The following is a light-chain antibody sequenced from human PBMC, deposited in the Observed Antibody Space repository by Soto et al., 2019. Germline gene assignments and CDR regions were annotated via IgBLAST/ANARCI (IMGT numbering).Light chain of an antibody. J-gene: IGKJ1*01. CDR3: QHYHSSPRT. CDR2: HTS. Sequence: ETVLTQSPGTLSLSPGERATLSCRASQSVGGSSLAWYQQRPGQAPRLLIYHTSYRATGIPDRFSGSGSGTDFTLTISRLATADFAVYYCQHYHSSPRTFGQGTKVEIK. CDR1: QSVGGSS. V-gene: IGKV3-20*01.